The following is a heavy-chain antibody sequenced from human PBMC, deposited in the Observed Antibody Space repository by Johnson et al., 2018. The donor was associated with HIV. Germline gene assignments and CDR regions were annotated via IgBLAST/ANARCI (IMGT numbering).Heavy chain of an antibody. J-gene: IGHJ3*02. D-gene: IGHD2-2*01. V-gene: IGHV3-30-3*01. CDR3: ARESKRYCSSTSCRTDAFDI. CDR2: ISYDGSNK. CDR1: GFTFSSYA. Sequence: QVQLVESGGGLIQPGGSLRLSCAASGFTFSSYAMHWVRQAPGKGLEWVAVISYDGSNKYYADSVKGRFTISRDNSKNTLYLQLNSLRAEDTAVYYCARESKRYCSSTSCRTDAFDIWGQGTMVTVSS.